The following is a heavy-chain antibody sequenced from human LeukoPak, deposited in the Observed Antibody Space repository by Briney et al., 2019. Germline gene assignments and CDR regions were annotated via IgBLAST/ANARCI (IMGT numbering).Heavy chain of an antibody. V-gene: IGHV3-9*01. J-gene: IGHJ6*03. CDR3: ARETLPYYYYYYMDV. CDR2: ISWNSGSI. Sequence: GGSLRLSCAASGFTFDDYAMHWVRQAPGKGLEWVSGISWNSGSIGYADSVKGRFTISRDNAKNSLYLQMNSLRAEDTAVYYCARETLPYYYYYYMDVWGKGTTVTVSS. CDR1: GFTFDDYA.